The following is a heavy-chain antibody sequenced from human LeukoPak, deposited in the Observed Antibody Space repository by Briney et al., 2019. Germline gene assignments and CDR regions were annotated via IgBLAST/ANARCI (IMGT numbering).Heavy chain of an antibody. J-gene: IGHJ4*02. CDR3: ARDGKEYYGSGSYYTS. V-gene: IGHV1-69*05. CDR1: GGTFSSYA. CDR2: IIPIFGTA. D-gene: IGHD3-10*01. Sequence: ASVKVSCKASGGTFSSYAISWVRQAPGQGLEWMGGIIPIFGTANYAQKFQGRVTITTDESTSTAYMELSSLRSEHTAVYYCARDGKEYYGSGSYYTSWGQGTLVTVSS.